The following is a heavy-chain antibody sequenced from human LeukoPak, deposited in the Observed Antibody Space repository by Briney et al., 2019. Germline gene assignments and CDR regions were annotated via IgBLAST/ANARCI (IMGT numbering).Heavy chain of an antibody. CDR3: ARTGYSRAIDY. D-gene: IGHD6-13*01. CDR2: SSYSGST. V-gene: IGHV4-59*01. J-gene: IGHJ4*02. Sequence: PSETLSLTYSVSGDSITSDYWSWIRQPPGQGLEWIGYSSYSGSTNYNPSLKSRATISVDTSKNQFSLKLSSVTAADTAVYYCARTGYSRAIDYWGQGTLVTVSS. CDR1: GDSITSDY.